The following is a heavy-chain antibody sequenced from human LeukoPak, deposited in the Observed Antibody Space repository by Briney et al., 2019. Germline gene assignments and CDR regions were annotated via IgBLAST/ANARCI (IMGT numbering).Heavy chain of an antibody. Sequence: SETLSLTCTVSGGSISSYYWSWIRQPPGKGLEWIGYIYYSGSTNYKSSPKSRVTISVDTSKNQFSLKLSSVTAADTAVYYCARDGGATRGWYFDLWGRGTLATVSS. D-gene: IGHD3-16*01. CDR3: ARDGGATRGWYFDL. J-gene: IGHJ2*01. V-gene: IGHV4-59*01. CDR1: GGSISSYY. CDR2: IYYSGST.